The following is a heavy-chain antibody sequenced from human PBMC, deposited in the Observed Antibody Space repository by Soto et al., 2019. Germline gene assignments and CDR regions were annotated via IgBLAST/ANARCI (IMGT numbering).Heavy chain of an antibody. V-gene: IGHV3-30-3*01. CDR2: ISYDGSNX. J-gene: IGHJ4*02. CDR1: VFTFSSYA. CDR3: ASRAWTQQRGY. D-gene: IGHD5-18*01. Sequence: GGSLRLSCAASVFTFSSYAMHWVRQAPGKWLEWLAVISYDGSNXXXADSVEGRXTISRYNSKNTXYLQMXSLRAEDTAVYYCASRAWTQQRGYWVQGTLVTVSS.